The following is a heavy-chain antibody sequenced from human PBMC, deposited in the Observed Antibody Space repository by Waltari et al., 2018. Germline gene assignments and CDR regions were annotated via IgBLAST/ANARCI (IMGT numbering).Heavy chain of an antibody. CDR1: GFTFKNFA. Sequence: EVQLVESGGGLVQPGGFLRPSCAASGFTFKNFAMSGVRQALGNGLNRVSTITESGDTLYADFMKGSVATSRDNYKNTLSLQMNSLGAEDTAVYYCAKRWAIYYFEYWGQGNLVTVSS. J-gene: IGHJ4*02. D-gene: IGHD3-9*01. CDR2: ITESGDT. V-gene: IGHV3-23*04. CDR3: AKRWAIYYFEY.